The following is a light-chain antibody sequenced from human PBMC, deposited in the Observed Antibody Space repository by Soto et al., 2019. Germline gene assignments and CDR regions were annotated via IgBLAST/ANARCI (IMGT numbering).Light chain of an antibody. Sequence: DIQMTQSPSSLSASVGDTVTITCRASQGIIDYLAWYQQRPGKVPKLLIYAASTLQTGVPSRFRGSGAGTDFTLTISSLQPEDVATYYCQKYDSAPHTFGQGTKVEIK. V-gene: IGKV1-27*01. CDR3: QKYDSAPHT. J-gene: IGKJ1*01. CDR2: AAS. CDR1: QGIIDY.